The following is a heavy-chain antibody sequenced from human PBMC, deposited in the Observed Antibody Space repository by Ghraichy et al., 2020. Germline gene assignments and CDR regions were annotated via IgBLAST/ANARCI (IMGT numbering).Heavy chain of an antibody. J-gene: IGHJ5*02. V-gene: IGHV1-2*02. D-gene: IGHD5-24*01. Sequence: ASVKVSCKASGYTFTGYYMHWVRQAPGQGLEWMGWINPNSGGTNYAQKFQGRVTMTRDTSISTAYMELSRLRSDDTAVYYCARGMGDGYNYDFPPLNWFDPWGQGTLVTVSS. CDR1: GYTFTGYY. CDR2: INPNSGGT. CDR3: ARGMGDGYNYDFPPLNWFDP.